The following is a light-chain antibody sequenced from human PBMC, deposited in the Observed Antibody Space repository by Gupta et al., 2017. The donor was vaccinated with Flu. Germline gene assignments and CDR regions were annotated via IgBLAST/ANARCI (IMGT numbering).Light chain of an antibody. J-gene: IGKJ2*03. CDR1: QSLLHSNGYNY. Sequence: DIVMTQSPLSLPVTPGEPASISCRSSQSLLHSNGYNYLDWYLQKPGQSPQLLIYLGSNRASGVPDRFSGSGSGTDFTLKISRVEAEDVGVYYCMQARQTPCGFGQGTKLEIK. CDR2: LGS. CDR3: MQARQTPCG. V-gene: IGKV2-28*01.